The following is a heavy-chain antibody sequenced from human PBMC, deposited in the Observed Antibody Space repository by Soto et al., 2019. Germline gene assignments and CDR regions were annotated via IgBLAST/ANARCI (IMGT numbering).Heavy chain of an antibody. V-gene: IGHV4-4*02. CDR2: IYHSGST. CDR3: AGDYYGSGREADY. CDR1: GGSISSSNW. J-gene: IGHJ4*02. Sequence: QVQLQESGPGLVKPSGTLSLTCAVSGGSISSSNWWSWVRQPPGKGLEWIGEIYHSGSTNYNPSRKSRVTRSVDKSRNQFSLKLSSVTAADTAVYYCAGDYYGSGREADYWGQGTLVTVSS. D-gene: IGHD3-10*01.